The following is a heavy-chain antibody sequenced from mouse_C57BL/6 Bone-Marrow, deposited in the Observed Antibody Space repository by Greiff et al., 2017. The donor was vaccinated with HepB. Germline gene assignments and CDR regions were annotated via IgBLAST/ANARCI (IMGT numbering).Heavy chain of an antibody. V-gene: IGHV14-4*01. J-gene: IGHJ3*01. CDR3: TRRDYYRFDY. CDR2: IDPEDGDT. CDR1: GFNIKDYY. Sequence: VQLQQSGPELVRPGASVKLSCTASGFNIKDYYMHWVKQRPEKGLEWIGWIDPEDGDTEYASKFQGKATITADTSSNTAYMQLSSLTSEDTAVYYCTRRDYYRFDYWGQGTLVTVSA. D-gene: IGHD1-1*01.